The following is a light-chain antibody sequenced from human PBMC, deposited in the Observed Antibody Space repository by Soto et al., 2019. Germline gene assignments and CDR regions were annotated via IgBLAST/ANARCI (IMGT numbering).Light chain of an antibody. J-gene: IGKJ3*01. CDR1: QYISTR. Sequence: EIVLTQSPATVSSFPGDRVTLSCRASQYISTRLAWYRHRPGQAPRILIYQTSIRAAGIPARFSARGSGTDFTLTISDVQPEDFALDDCHQRQSWTRTFGPGTKVDIK. CDR2: QTS. V-gene: IGKV3-11*01. CDR3: HQRQSWTRT.